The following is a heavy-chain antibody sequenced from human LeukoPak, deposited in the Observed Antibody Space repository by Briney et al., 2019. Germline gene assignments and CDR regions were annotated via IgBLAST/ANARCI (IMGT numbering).Heavy chain of an antibody. Sequence: GGSLRLSCAASGFTFSSYSMNWVRQAPGKGLEWVSSISSSSSYIYYADSVKGRFAISRDNAKNSLYLQMNSLRAEDTAVYYCARDETSSSWSFDYWGQGTLVTVSS. V-gene: IGHV3-21*01. D-gene: IGHD6-13*01. CDR2: ISSSSSYI. CDR1: GFTFSSYS. J-gene: IGHJ4*02. CDR3: ARDETSSSWSFDY.